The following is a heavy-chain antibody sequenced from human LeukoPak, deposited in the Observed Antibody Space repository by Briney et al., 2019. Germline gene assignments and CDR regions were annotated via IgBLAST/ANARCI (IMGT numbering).Heavy chain of an antibody. CDR3: AKVDCSSTTCYTVDY. Sequence: PGGSLRLSCAASGFTFSSYAMSWVRQAPGKGPEWVSTVSSSGSSTYYADSVKGRFTISRDNSKNTLYLQMNSLRADDTAVYYCAKVDCSSTTCYTVDYWGQGTLVTVSS. CDR1: GFTFSSYA. D-gene: IGHD2-2*02. CDR2: VSSSGSST. V-gene: IGHV3-23*01. J-gene: IGHJ4*02.